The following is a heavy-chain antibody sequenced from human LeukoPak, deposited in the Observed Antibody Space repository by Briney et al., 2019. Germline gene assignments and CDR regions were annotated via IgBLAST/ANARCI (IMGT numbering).Heavy chain of an antibody. CDR3: ARHRGSSGWYIDY. D-gene: IGHD6-19*01. Sequence: GESLKISCKISGYDFTSYWFGWVRQMPGKGLEWMGIFYPGDSDTRYSPSFQGQVTISADKSISTAYLQWSSLKASDTAMYYCARHRGSSGWYIDYWGQGTPVTVSS. CDR1: GYDFTSYW. CDR2: FYPGDSDT. V-gene: IGHV5-51*01. J-gene: IGHJ4*02.